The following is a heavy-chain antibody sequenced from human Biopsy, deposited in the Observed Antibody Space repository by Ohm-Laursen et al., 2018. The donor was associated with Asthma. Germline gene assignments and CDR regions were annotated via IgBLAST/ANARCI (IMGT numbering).Heavy chain of an antibody. CDR3: ARGDSSNWSHYYFDY. V-gene: IGHV3-53*01. D-gene: IGHD3-22*01. CDR2: IYSGGTS. J-gene: IGHJ4*02. Sequence: SLRLSCAASGFAVSRDYTFWVRQAPGKGLEWVSVIYSGGTSHTADSVRGRFTISRDYSKNTLYLQMHSLRVEDTAVYYCARGDSSNWSHYYFDYWGQGTLVTVSS. CDR1: GFAVSRDY.